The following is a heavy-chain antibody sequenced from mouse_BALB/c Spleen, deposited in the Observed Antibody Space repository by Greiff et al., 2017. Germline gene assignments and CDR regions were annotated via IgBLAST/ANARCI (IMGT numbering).Heavy chain of an antibody. CDR2: ISYSGST. D-gene: IGHD1-1*01. V-gene: IGHV3-8*02. CDR3: ARYDYYGSSYDWYFDV. J-gene: IGHJ1*01. Sequence: EVKLMESGPSLVKPSQTLSLTCSVTGDSITSGYWNWIRKFPGNKLEYMGYISYSGSTYYNPSLKSRISITRDTSKNQYYLQLNSVTTEDTATYYCARYDYYGSSYDWYFDVWGAGTTVTVSS. CDR1: GDSITSGY.